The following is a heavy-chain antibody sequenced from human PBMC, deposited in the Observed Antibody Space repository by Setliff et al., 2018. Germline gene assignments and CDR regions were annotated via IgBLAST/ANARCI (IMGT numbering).Heavy chain of an antibody. D-gene: IGHD6-25*01. Sequence: GSLRLSCAASGFTFSTYGLNWVRQAPGKGLEWISYLSNDGTTIYYADSVRGRFTISRDNARDSLYLQMNSLRAEDTAVYYCARDTTSGWMLTNWGQGTLVTVSS. J-gene: IGHJ4*02. CDR2: LSNDGTTI. CDR3: ARDTTSGWMLTN. CDR1: GFTFSTYG. V-gene: IGHV3-48*04.